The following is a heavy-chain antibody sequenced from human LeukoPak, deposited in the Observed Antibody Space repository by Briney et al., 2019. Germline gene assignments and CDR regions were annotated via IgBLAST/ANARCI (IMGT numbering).Heavy chain of an antibody. V-gene: IGHV3-11*01. CDR1: GFTFSDYY. Sequence: PGGSLRLSCAASGFTFSDYYMSWIRQAPGKGLEWVSYISSSGSTIYYADSVKGRFTISRDNAKNSLYLQMNSLRAEDTAVYYCAKVRPRGTARTHAYFDYWGQGTLVTVSS. D-gene: IGHD5-18*01. CDR2: ISSSGSTI. CDR3: AKVRPRGTARTHAYFDY. J-gene: IGHJ4*02.